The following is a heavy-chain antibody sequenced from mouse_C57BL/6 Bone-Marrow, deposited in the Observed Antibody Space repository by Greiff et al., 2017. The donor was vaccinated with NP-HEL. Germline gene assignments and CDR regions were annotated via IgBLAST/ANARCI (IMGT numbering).Heavy chain of an antibody. Sequence: EVHLVESGGGLVQPGGSLKLSCAASGFTFSDYGMAWVRQAPRKGPEWVAFISNLAYSIYYADTVTGRFTISRENAKNTLYLERSSLRSEETAMYYCARQGDYYGSSPYYYAMDYWGQGTSVTVSS. CDR2: ISNLAYSI. V-gene: IGHV5-15*01. CDR3: ARQGDYYGSSPYYYAMDY. CDR1: GFTFSDYG. D-gene: IGHD1-1*01. J-gene: IGHJ4*01.